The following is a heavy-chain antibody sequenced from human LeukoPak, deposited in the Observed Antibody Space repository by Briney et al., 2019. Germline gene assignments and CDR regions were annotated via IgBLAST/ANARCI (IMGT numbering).Heavy chain of an antibody. Sequence: GGSLRLSCAASGFTFSSYGMHWVRQAPGKGLEWVAFIRYDGSNKYYADSVKGRFTISRDNSKNTPYLQMNSLRAEDTAVYYCALGIAAAGSRDYWGQGTLITVSS. CDR2: IRYDGSNK. CDR1: GFTFSSYG. J-gene: IGHJ4*02. V-gene: IGHV3-30*02. CDR3: ALGIAAAGSRDY. D-gene: IGHD6-13*01.